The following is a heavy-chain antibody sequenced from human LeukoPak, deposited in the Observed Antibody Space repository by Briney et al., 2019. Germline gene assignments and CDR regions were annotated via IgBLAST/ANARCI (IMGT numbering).Heavy chain of an antibody. CDR2: IYYSGST. Sequence: SGTLSLTCTVSGGSISSSSYYWGWIRQPPGKGLEWIGSIYYSGSTYYNPSLKSRVTISVDTSKNQFSLKLSSVTAADTAVYHCARLSRGLPQPDYDFWSGFPNWFDPWGQGTLVTVSS. J-gene: IGHJ5*02. CDR1: GGSISSSSYY. CDR3: ARLSRGLPQPDYDFWSGFPNWFDP. D-gene: IGHD3-3*01. V-gene: IGHV4-39*01.